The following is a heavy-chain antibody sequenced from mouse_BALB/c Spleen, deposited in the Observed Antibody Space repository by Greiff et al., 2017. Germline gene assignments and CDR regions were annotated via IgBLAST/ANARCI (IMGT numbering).Heavy chain of an antibody. CDR1: GYAFSSYW. V-gene: IGHV1-80*01. CDR3: ARRDYYGSSPFDY. Sequence: VKLMESGAELVRPGSSVKISCKASGYAFSSYWMNWVKQRPGQGLEWIGQIYPGDGDTNYNGKFKGKATLTADKSSSTAYMQLSSLTSEDSAVYFCARRDYYGSSPFDYWGQGTTLTVSS. CDR2: IYPGDGDT. D-gene: IGHD1-1*01. J-gene: IGHJ2*01.